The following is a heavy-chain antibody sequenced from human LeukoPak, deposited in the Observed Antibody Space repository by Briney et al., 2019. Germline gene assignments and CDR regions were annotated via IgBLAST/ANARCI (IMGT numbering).Heavy chain of an antibody. CDR2: LHSSGTT. D-gene: IGHD3-10*01. V-gene: IGHV4-4*07. CDR3: ARDSDYHASGHDY. CDR1: GDSISSYY. Sequence: PSETLSLTCTVSGDSISSYYWSWIRQSAGRGLEWIGRLHSSGTTNYNPYLESRVTMSVDTSKNQFSLMLRSVTAADTAIYYCARDSDYHASGHDYWGQGTLVPVSS. J-gene: IGHJ4*02.